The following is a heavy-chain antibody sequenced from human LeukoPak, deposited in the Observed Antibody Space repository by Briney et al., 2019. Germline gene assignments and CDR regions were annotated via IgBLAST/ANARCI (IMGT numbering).Heavy chain of an antibody. J-gene: IGHJ4*02. CDR3: AKEIRPSDC. CDR2: ISIGGDTT. D-gene: IGHD4-17*01. CDR1: GFTFSSHG. V-gene: IGHV3-23*01. Sequence: GGSLRLSCAASGFTFSSHGMCWVRQAPGRGLEWVSPISIGGDTTYSDSVKGRFTISRDNSKNTLYLQLDSLRAEDTAIYYCAKEIRPSDCWGQGTLVTVSS.